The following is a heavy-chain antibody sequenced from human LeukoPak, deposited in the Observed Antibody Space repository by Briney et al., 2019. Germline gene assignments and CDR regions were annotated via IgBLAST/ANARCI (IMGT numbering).Heavy chain of an antibody. CDR2: IYSGGTT. D-gene: IGHD4-23*01. V-gene: IGHV3-53*01. J-gene: IGHJ4*02. CDR1: GFTISGNY. Sequence: PGGSLRLSCAASGFTISGNYMSWVRQAPGKGLEWGSLIYSGGTTYYADSVKGRFTISRDNSKNTLYLQMNSLRAEDTAVYYCARRAGGYSHPYDYWGQGILVTVSS. CDR3: ARRAGGYSHPYDY.